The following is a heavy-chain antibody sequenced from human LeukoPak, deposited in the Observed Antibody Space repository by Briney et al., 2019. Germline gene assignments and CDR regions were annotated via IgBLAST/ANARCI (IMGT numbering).Heavy chain of an antibody. CDR3: ARSSGTGTFSY. V-gene: IGHV4-39*02. CDR2: VYYGRSP. Sequence: SETLSLTCTVSGDSISRSTYYWAWIRQPPGKGLEWIGSVYYGRSPYYNPSLEGRATISVDTSKNHFSLKMSSVTAADTAVYYCARSSGTGTFSYWGQGTLVTVSS. J-gene: IGHJ4*02. CDR1: GDSISRSTYY. D-gene: IGHD6-25*01.